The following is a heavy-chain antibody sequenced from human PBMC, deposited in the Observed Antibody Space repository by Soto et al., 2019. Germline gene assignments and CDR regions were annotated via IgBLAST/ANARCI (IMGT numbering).Heavy chain of an antibody. CDR2: MNPNSGNT. D-gene: IGHD3-16*01. CDR1: VYTFTSYD. V-gene: IGHV1-8*01. CDR3: ATGVMITFGGKGGYYYGMDV. J-gene: IGHJ6*02. Sequence: XSLKVSCKASVYTFTSYDINWVRQATGQGLEWMGWMNPNSGNTGYAQKFQGRVTMTRNTSISTAYMELSSLRSEDTAVYYCATGVMITFGGKGGYYYGMDVWGQGTTVTSP.